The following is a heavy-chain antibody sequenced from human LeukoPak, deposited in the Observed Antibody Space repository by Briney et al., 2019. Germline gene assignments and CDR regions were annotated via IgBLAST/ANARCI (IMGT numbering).Heavy chain of an antibody. CDR1: GFTFSSYA. D-gene: IGHD6-19*01. CDR3: AKRISGWYFTDY. CDR2: ISGSSGYT. J-gene: IGHJ4*02. Sequence: PGGSLRLSCAASGFTFSSYAMSWVRQAPGKGLEWVSAISGSSGYTYYADSVKGRFAISRDNSKNTLYLQMNSLTAEDTAVYYCAKRISGWYFTDYWGQGTLVTVSS. V-gene: IGHV3-23*01.